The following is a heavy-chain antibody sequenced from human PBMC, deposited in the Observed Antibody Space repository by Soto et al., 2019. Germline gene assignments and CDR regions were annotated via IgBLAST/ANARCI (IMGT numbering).Heavy chain of an antibody. CDR1: GGSISSGGYY. CDR3: ARDPRYCGGDCYTYGMDV. V-gene: IGHV4-31*03. D-gene: IGHD2-21*02. CDR2: IYYSGST. J-gene: IGHJ6*02. Sequence: SETLSLTCTVSGGSISSGGYYWSWIRQHPGKGLEWIGYIYYSGSTYYNPSLKSRVTISVDTSKNQFSLKLSSVTAADTAVYYCARDPRYCGGDCYTYGMDVWGQGTTVTVSS.